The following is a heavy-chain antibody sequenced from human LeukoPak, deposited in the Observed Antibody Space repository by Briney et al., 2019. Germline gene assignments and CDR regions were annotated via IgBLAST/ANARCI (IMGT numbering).Heavy chain of an antibody. D-gene: IGHD3-22*01. J-gene: IGHJ4*02. CDR1: GYTFTGYY. V-gene: IGHV1-2*06. CDR2: INPNSGGT. Sequence: ASVKVSCKASGYTFTGYYMHWVRQAPGQGLEWMGRINPNSGGTNYAQKFQGRVTITRDTSASTAYMELSSLRSEDTAVYYCARDHGGDSSGGGDYWGQGTLVTVSS. CDR3: ARDHGGDSSGGGDY.